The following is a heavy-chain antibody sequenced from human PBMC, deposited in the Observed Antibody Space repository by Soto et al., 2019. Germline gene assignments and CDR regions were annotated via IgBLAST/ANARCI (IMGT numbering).Heavy chain of an antibody. CDR1: GFIVSSNY. V-gene: IGHV3-53*01. CDR3: ARVLGGYSGYDGH. Sequence: EVQLVESGGGLIQPGGSLRLSCAASGFIVSSNYMSWVRQAPGKGLEWVSVIYSGGNTYYADSVKGRFTISRDNSKNTLDLQMNSLRAEDTAVYYCARVLGGYSGYDGHWGQGTLVTVSS. J-gene: IGHJ4*02. CDR2: IYSGGNT. D-gene: IGHD5-12*01.